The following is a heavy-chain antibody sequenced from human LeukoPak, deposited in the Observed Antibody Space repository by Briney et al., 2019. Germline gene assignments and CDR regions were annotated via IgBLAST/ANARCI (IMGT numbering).Heavy chain of an antibody. CDR3: ARGRPRFDY. CDR2: ISSSSSTI. J-gene: IGHJ4*02. D-gene: IGHD6-6*01. V-gene: IGHV3-48*01. Sequence: PGRSLRLSCAASGFTFSSYSMNWVRQAPGKGLEWVSYISSSSSTIYYADSVKGRFTISRDNAKNSLYLQVNSLRAEDTAVYYCARGRPRFDYWGQGTLVTVSP. CDR1: GFTFSSYS.